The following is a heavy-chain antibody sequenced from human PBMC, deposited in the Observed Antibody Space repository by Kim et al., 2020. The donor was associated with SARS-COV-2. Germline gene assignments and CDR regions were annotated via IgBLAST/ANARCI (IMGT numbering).Heavy chain of an antibody. V-gene: IGHV3-23*01. J-gene: IGHJ4*02. D-gene: IGHD6-19*01. Sequence: YADAVNGQFTISREKSKNTLYLQMNSLGAEDTAVYYCARTYSSGWNAFDYWGQGTLVTVSS. CDR3: ARTYSSGWNAFDY.